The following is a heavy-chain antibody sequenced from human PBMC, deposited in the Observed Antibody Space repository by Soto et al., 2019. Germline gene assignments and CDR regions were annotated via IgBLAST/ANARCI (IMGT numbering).Heavy chain of an antibody. CDR2: ISGSGGST. D-gene: IGHD2-2*01. CDR3: AKDLNLAMTEIDAFDI. CDR1: GFTFSSYA. J-gene: IGHJ3*02. Sequence: GGSLRLSCAASGFTFSSYAMSWVRQAPGKGLEWVSAISGSGGSTYYADSVKGRFTISRDNSKNTLYLQMNSLRAEDTAVYYCAKDLNLAMTEIDAFDIWGQGTMVTVSS. V-gene: IGHV3-23*01.